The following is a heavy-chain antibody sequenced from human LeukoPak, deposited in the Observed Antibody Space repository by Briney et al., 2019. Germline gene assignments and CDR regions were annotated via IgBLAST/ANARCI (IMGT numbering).Heavy chain of an antibody. CDR2: IGNSGDST. D-gene: IGHD6-6*01. V-gene: IGHV3-23*01. CDR3: AKAWFASSEDY. CDR1: GLTFSNYA. J-gene: IGHJ4*02. Sequence: GGSLRLSCAASGLTFSNYAMSWVRQAPGKGLEWVSAIGNSGDSTYYADSVKGRFTISRDNSKNALYLQMNSLRAEDTAVYYCAKAWFASSEDYWGQGTLDTVSS.